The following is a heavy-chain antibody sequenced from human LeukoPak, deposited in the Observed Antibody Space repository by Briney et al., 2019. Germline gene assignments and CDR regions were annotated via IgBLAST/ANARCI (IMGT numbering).Heavy chain of an antibody. CDR2: INHSGST. D-gene: IGHD1-26*01. Sequence: SETLSLTCAVYGGSFSGYYWSWIRQPPGKGLEWIGEINHSGSTHYNPSLKSRVTISVDTSKNQFSLKLSSVTAADTAVYYCARVGGGSYSVDYWGQGTLVTVSS. CDR1: GGSFSGYY. CDR3: ARVGGGSYSVDY. V-gene: IGHV4-34*01. J-gene: IGHJ4*02.